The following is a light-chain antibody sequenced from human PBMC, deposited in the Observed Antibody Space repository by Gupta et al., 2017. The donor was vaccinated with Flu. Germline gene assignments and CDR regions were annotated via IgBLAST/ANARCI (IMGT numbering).Light chain of an antibody. Sequence: DVQLTESPSFLSASVGDRVTITFRASLDIKNYLAWFQQKLGQAPKLLISRACTLQTGVTSRFSGSGAGTGPTLTISSRQQEDIAAYYCQQRNSSPPLAFGHGTKVDVK. V-gene: IGKV1-9*01. CDR3: QQRNSSPPLA. CDR1: LDIKNY. CDR2: RAC. J-gene: IGKJ3*01.